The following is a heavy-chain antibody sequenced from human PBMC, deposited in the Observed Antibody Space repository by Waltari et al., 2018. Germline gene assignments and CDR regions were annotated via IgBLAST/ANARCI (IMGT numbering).Heavy chain of an antibody. Sequence: EVQLVQSGAEVKKPGESLRISCKGSGYSFTSYWISWVRQMPGKGLEWMGGIDRDDTYTDYSPSSQGHGTISADKSISTAYLQWSSLKAADTAMYYCARHFNYGGNSGYYYYGMDVWGQGTTVTVSS. D-gene: IGHD4-17*01. V-gene: IGHV5-10-1*03. CDR2: IDRDDTYT. CDR3: ARHFNYGGNSGYYYYGMDV. CDR1: GYSFTSYW. J-gene: IGHJ6*02.